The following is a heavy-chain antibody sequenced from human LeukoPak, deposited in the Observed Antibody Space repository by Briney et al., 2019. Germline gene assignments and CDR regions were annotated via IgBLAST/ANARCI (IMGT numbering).Heavy chain of an antibody. CDR3: VRSQDCTNSRCYGEGFDY. CDR2: INPNTGGT. V-gene: IGHV1-2*02. Sequence: ASVNVSRKASGYTLNGYYIHWVRQAPGQGLEWMGWINPNTGGTKYAEYFQGRVTMTRDTSTSTAYMDVSRLRSDDTAVYYCVRSQDCTNSRCYGEGFDYWGQGTLVTVSS. J-gene: IGHJ4*02. CDR1: GYTLNGYY. D-gene: IGHD2-8*01.